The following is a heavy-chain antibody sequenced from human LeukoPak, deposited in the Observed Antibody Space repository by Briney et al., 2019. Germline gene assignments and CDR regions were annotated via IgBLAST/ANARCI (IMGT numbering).Heavy chain of an antibody. CDR1: GYTLTELS. CDR2: FDPEDGET. V-gene: IGHV1-24*01. J-gene: IGHJ3*02. D-gene: IGHD2-2*01. CDR3: AANIVVVPAARVAAFDI. Sequence: ASVKVSCKVSGYTLTELSMHWVRQAPGKGLEWMGGFDPEDGETIYAQKFQGRVTMTEDTSTDTAYMELSSLRSEDTAVYYCAANIVVVPAARVAAFDIWGQGTMVTVSS.